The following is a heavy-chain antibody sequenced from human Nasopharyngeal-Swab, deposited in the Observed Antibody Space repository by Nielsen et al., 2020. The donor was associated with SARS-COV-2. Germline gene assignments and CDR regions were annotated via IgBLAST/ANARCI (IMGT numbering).Heavy chain of an antibody. CDR3: VRSSSWYYFDY. CDR2: IYYNGNT. J-gene: IGHJ4*02. V-gene: IGHV4-39*01. D-gene: IGHD6-13*01. CDR1: GDSISSSTFY. Sequence: SETLSLTCPVSGDSISSSTFYWGWIRQPPGKVLEWIGNIYYNGNTYQNPSLKSRLTISVDKSKNQFSLQLSSVTAADTAVYYCVRSSSWYYFDYWAQGTQVTVSS.